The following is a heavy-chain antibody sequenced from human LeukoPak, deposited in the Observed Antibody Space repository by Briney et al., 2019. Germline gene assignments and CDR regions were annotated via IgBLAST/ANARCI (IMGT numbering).Heavy chain of an antibody. CDR3: ARGVNSGYFDY. CDR1: GYSISSGYY. CDR2: IYYSGST. D-gene: IGHD1-26*01. Sequence: SETLSLTCTVSGYSISSGYYWTWIRQPPGKGLEWIGYIYYSGSTNYNPSLKSRVTISVDTSKNQSSLKLTSVTAADTAVYYCARGVNSGYFDYCGQGTLVTVSS. V-gene: IGHV4-61*01. J-gene: IGHJ4*02.